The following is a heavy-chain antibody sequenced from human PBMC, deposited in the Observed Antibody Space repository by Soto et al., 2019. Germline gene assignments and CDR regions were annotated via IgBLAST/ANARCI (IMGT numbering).Heavy chain of an antibody. CDR1: GFNLSNYG. J-gene: IGHJ6*02. Sequence: GGSLRLSCAASGFNLSNYGMHWVRQAPGKGLEWVAVISYDGSNKYYGDSVKGRFAISRDNSKNMLYLQMNSLRAEDTAVYYCAKDTCSGGVCQYYYYGLDVWGQGTTVTVSS. CDR2: ISYDGSNK. D-gene: IGHD2-21*02. V-gene: IGHV3-30*18. CDR3: AKDTCSGGVCQYYYYGLDV.